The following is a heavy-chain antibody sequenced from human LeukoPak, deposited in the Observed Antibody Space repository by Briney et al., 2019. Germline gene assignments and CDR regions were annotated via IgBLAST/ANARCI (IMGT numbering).Heavy chain of an antibody. CDR2: IRTSVSGK. CDR3: ARGSYSYVDMEYFDN. Sequence: GGSLRLSCAAAGFTLGRYSMNWVRHAPGGGLELVSHIRTSVSGKYYADSVKGRFTISRDNAKKSLYLQMNSLRAEDRAVYYCARGSYSYVDMEYFDNWGQGTLVTDSS. CDR1: GFTLGRYS. V-gene: IGHV3-21*05. D-gene: IGHD3-16*02. J-gene: IGHJ4*02.